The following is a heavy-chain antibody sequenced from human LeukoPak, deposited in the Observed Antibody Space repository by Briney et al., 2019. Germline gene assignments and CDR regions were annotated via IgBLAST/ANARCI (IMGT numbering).Heavy chain of an antibody. Sequence: SETLSLTCTDSGGSISSYYWSWIRQPPGKGLEWIGYIYYSGSTNYNPSLKSRVTISVDTSKNQFSLKLSSVTAADTAVYYCARVRIAAAGTGLYFDYWGRGTLVTVSS. CDR2: IYYSGST. V-gene: IGHV4-59*01. D-gene: IGHD6-13*01. CDR1: GGSISSYY. J-gene: IGHJ4*02. CDR3: ARVRIAAAGTGLYFDY.